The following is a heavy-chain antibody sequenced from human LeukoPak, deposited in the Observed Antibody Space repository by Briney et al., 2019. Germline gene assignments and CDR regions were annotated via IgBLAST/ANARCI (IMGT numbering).Heavy chain of an antibody. CDR1: GFTFSDYA. CDR3: AKDHGYSYGSGLGSYYYMDV. V-gene: IGHV3-23*01. D-gene: IGHD5-18*01. Sequence: PGGSLRLSCAASGFTFSDYAMSWVRLAPGKGLEWVSGIRGGNGRTDYADSVKGRFTISRDNSMNTLFLQMNSLRAEDTAVYYCAKDHGYSYGSGLGSYYYMDVWGKGTTVTVSS. CDR2: IRGGNGRT. J-gene: IGHJ6*03.